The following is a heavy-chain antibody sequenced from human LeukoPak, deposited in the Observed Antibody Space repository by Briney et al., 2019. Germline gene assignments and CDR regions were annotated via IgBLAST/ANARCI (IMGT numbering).Heavy chain of an antibody. CDR2: ISSGSNYI. V-gene: IGHV3-21*01. D-gene: IGHD3-16*01. CDR3: ARNPPGGYYYMDV. CDR1: GFTFSTYG. Sequence: GWSLRLSCAASGFTFSTYGMNWVRQAPGKGLEWVSSISSGSNYIYYADSVKGRFTISRDNAKNSLYLQMNSLRADDTAVYYCARNPPGGYYYMDVWGKGTTVTVSS. J-gene: IGHJ6*03.